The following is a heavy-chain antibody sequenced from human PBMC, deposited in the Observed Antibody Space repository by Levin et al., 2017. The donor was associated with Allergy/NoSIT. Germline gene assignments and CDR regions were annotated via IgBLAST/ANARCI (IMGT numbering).Heavy chain of an antibody. Sequence: SLKISCAASGFTFDDYAMRWVRQAPGKGLEWVSGISWNSGSIGYADSVKGRFTISRDNAKNSLYLQMNSLRAEDTALYYCAKDISYGGSGWYYFDYWGQGTLVTVSS. J-gene: IGHJ4*02. CDR3: AKDISYGGSGWYYFDY. CDR1: GFTFDDYA. CDR2: ISWNSGSI. V-gene: IGHV3-9*01. D-gene: IGHD6-19*01.